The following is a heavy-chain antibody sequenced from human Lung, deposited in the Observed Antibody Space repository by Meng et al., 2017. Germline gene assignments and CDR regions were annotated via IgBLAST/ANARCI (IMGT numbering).Heavy chain of an antibody. CDR2: INSDGSYT. CDR1: GFTFSSYW. V-gene: IGHV3-74*01. D-gene: IGHD3-10*01. Sequence: GGSLRLSCAASGFTFSSYWMHWVRQAPGKGLVWVSRINSDGSYTRYADAVRGRFTISRDNAKNTLYLQMNSLRVEDTALDYCVRDRRAVNDKWVDPWGQGTLVTVSS. J-gene: IGHJ5*02. CDR3: VRDRRAVNDKWVDP.